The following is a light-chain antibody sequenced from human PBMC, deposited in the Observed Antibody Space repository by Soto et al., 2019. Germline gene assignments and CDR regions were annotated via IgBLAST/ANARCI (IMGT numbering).Light chain of an antibody. CDR1: QSVSSN. CDR3: QQYTNLPPYT. J-gene: IGKJ2*01. V-gene: IGKV3-15*01. CDR2: GAS. Sequence: EIVMTQSPATLSVSPGERATLSCRASQSVSSNLAWYQQKPGQAPRLLIYGASTRATGIPARFSGSGSGTEFTLTISSLPSEDFAVYYCQQYTNLPPYTFGQGTKLEIK.